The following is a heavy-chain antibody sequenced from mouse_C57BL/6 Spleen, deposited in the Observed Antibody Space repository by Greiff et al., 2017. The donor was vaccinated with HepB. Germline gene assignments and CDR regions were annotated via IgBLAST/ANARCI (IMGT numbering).Heavy chain of an antibody. CDR1: GFTFSNYW. CDR2: IRLKSDNYAT. Sequence: DVKLQESGGGLVQPGGSMKLSCVASGFTFSNYWMNWVRQSPEKGLEWVAQIRLKSDNYATHYAESVKGRFTISRDDSKSSVYLQMNNLRAEDTGIYYCTGEEHSNNWYFDVWGTGTTVTVSS. V-gene: IGHV6-3*01. D-gene: IGHD2-5*01. J-gene: IGHJ1*03. CDR3: TGEEHSNNWYFDV.